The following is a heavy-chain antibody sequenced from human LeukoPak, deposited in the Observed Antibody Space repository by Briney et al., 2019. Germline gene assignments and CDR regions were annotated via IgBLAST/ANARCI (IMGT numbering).Heavy chain of an antibody. CDR3: ASGRWLQSKTFDY. CDR2: VSSSGSTI. J-gene: IGHJ4*02. D-gene: IGHD5-24*01. CDR1: GFTFSSYE. Sequence: GGSLRLSCAASGFTFSSYEMSWSRQAPGKGLEWVSYVSSSGSTICYADSVKGGFTISRDNAKNSLYLQMNSLRAEDTAVYYCASGRWLQSKTFDYWGQGTLVTVSS. V-gene: IGHV3-48*03.